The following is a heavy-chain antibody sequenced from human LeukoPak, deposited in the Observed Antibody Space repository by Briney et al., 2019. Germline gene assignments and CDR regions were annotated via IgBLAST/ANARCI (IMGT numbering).Heavy chain of an antibody. CDR2: IRYDGCNK. Sequence: PGGSLRLSCGVSGFTFCIYGMHWVRQAPGKGLEWVAFIRYDGCNKYYADSVKGRFTIYRDNSKNTLYLQMNSLRAEDTAVYYCAKDSRVYYYDSSGYYSRYFDYWGQGTLVTVSS. V-gene: IGHV3-30*02. J-gene: IGHJ4*02. D-gene: IGHD3-22*01. CDR3: AKDSRVYYYDSSGYYSRYFDY. CDR1: GFTFCIYG.